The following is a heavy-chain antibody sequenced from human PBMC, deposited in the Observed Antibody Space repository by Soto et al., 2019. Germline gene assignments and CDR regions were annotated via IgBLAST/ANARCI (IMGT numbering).Heavy chain of an antibody. D-gene: IGHD1-26*01. CDR1: GGSFSGYY. CDR2: INHSGST. Sequence: SETLSLTCAVYGGSFSGYYWSWIRQPPGKGLEWIGEINHSGSTNYNPSLKSRVTISVDTSKTQFSLKLSSVTAADTAVYYCARGNRVGATFYYYYGMDVWGQGTTVTVSS. J-gene: IGHJ6*02. CDR3: ARGNRVGATFYYYYGMDV. V-gene: IGHV4-34*01.